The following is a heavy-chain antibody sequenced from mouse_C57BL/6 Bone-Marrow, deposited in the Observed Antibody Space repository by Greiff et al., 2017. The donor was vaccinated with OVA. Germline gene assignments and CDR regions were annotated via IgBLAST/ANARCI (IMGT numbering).Heavy chain of an antibody. Sequence: QVQLQQSGAELVRPGTSVKVSCKASGYAFTNYLIEWVKQRPGQGLEWIGVINPGSGGTNYNEKFKGKATLTADKSSSTAYMQLSSLTSEDSAVYYCASTGTLFAYWGQGTLVTVSA. CDR1: GYAFTNYL. CDR2: INPGSGGT. V-gene: IGHV1-54*01. CDR3: ASTGTLFAY. D-gene: IGHD4-1*01. J-gene: IGHJ3*01.